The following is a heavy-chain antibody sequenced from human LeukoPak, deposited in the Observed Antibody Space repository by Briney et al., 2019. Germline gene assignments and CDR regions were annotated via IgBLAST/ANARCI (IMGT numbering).Heavy chain of an antibody. J-gene: IGHJ6*02. V-gene: IGHV1-18*01. CDR1: GYTFTSYG. CDR3: ARDGYCSGGSCKRGDYYYYGMDV. Sequence: ASVKVSCKASGYTFTSYGISWVRQAPGQGVEWMGWISAYNGNTNYAQKLQGRVTMTTDTSTSTAYMELRSLRSDDTAVYYCARDGYCSGGSCKRGDYYYYGMDVWGQGTTVTVSS. CDR2: ISAYNGNT. D-gene: IGHD2-15*01.